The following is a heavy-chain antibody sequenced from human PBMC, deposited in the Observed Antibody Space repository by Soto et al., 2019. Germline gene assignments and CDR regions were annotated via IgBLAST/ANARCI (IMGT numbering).Heavy chain of an antibody. Sequence: EVQLVESGGGLVQPGGSLRLSCAASGFTFRTYWLSWVRQVPGKGLEWVANINLDGSEKNYVDSVKGRFTISRDNARNSLSLQMSSLRAEDTALYCCARDGSTSWYSYDYHGMDVWGQGTTVTVSS. CDR3: ARDGSTSWYSYDYHGMDV. CDR2: INLDGSEK. V-gene: IGHV3-7*05. J-gene: IGHJ6*02. CDR1: GFTFRTYW. D-gene: IGHD6-13*01.